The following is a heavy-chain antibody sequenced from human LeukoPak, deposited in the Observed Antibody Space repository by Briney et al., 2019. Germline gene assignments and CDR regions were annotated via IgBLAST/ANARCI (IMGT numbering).Heavy chain of an antibody. CDR1: GFTFSSYA. V-gene: IGHV3-23*01. D-gene: IGHD3-22*01. J-gene: IGHJ4*02. Sequence: GGSLRLSCAASGFTFSSYAMSWVRQAPGKGLEWVSAISGSGGSTYYADSVKGRFTISRDNSKNTLYLQMNILRAEDTAVYYCAKDSLPTTGIYDSSGYPDYWGQGTLVTVSS. CDR3: AKDSLPTTGIYDSSGYPDY. CDR2: ISGSGGST.